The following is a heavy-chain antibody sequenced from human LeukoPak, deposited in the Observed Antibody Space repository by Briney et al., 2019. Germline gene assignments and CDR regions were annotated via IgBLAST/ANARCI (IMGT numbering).Heavy chain of an antibody. CDR3: ARQIVVVPAAMSLNWFDP. CDR1: GGTFSSYA. Sequence: SVKVSCRASGGTFSSYAISWVRQAPGQGLEWMGGIIPIFGTANYAQKFQGRVTITADESTSTAYMELSSLRSEDTAVYYCARQIVVVPAAMSLNWFDPWGQGTLVTVSS. V-gene: IGHV1-69*13. CDR2: IIPIFGTA. J-gene: IGHJ5*02. D-gene: IGHD2-2*01.